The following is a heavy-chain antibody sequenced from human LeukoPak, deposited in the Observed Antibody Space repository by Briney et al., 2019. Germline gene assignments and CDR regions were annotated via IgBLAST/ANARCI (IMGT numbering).Heavy chain of an antibody. CDR2: IYYSGST. D-gene: IGHD6-13*01. CDR1: GGCISSSNYY. J-gene: IGHJ5*02. CDR3: ASGPGYSSSWYAWFDP. V-gene: IGHV4-39*01. Sequence: SETLSLTCTVSGGCISSSNYYWGWIRQPPGKGLEWIGSIYYSGSTYYNPSLKSRVTISVDTSKNQFSLKLSSVTAADTAVYYCASGPGYSSSWYAWFDPWGQGTLVTVSS.